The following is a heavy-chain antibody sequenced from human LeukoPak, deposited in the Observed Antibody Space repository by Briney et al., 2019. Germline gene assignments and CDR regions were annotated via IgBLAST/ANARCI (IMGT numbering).Heavy chain of an antibody. CDR3: VKDFGGYCSGGSCYSGWSDY. J-gene: IGHJ4*02. CDR1: GFNFSSYS. D-gene: IGHD2-15*01. V-gene: IGHV3-21*01. CDR2: IRSSSGYI. Sequence: PGGSLRLSCAASGFNFSSYSMNWVRQAPGKGLEWVSYIRSSSGYIYYADSVKGRFTISRDNAKNSRYLQMNSLRAEDTAVYYCVKDFGGYCSGGSCYSGWSDYWGQGTLVTVSS.